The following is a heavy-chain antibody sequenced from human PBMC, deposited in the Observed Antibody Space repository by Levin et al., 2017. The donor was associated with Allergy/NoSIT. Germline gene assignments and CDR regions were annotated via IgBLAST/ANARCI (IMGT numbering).Heavy chain of an antibody. Sequence: GGSLRLSCAASGFTFSSYAMHWVRQAPGKGLEWVAVISYDGSNKYYADSVKGRFTISRDNSKNTLYLQMNSLRAEDTAVYYCARDTAIVGATMGGVLGYWGQGTLVTVSS. CDR1: GFTFSSYA. V-gene: IGHV3-30*04. CDR2: ISYDGSNK. J-gene: IGHJ4*02. CDR3: ARDTAIVGATMGGVLGY. D-gene: IGHD1-26*01.